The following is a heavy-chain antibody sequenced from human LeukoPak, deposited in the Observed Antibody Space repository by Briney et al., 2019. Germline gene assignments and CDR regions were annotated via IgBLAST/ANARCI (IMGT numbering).Heavy chain of an antibody. V-gene: IGHV3-23*01. CDR3: ARFHDFWR. CDR2: IDGRSSPT. CDR1: GFIFSTYS. Sequence: GGSLRLSCAASGFIFSTYSVNWVRQAPGKGLEWVSSIDGRSSPTYYADSVKGRFTISRDNSKNTLYLLLNSLRAEDTAVYYCARFHDFWRWGQGTLVTVSS. J-gene: IGHJ4*02. D-gene: IGHD3-3*01.